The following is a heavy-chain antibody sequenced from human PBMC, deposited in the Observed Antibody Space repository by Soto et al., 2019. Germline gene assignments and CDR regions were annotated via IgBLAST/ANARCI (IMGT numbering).Heavy chain of an antibody. D-gene: IGHD3-22*01. Sequence: QSGGSLRLSCAASGFTFSSYGMHWVRQAPGKGLEWVAVISYDGSNKYYADSVKGRFTISRDNSKNTLYLQMNSLRAEDTAVYYCAKPDLPLTYYYDSSGCCFDYWGQGTLVTVSS. J-gene: IGHJ4*02. V-gene: IGHV3-30*18. CDR1: GFTFSSYG. CDR2: ISYDGSNK. CDR3: AKPDLPLTYYYDSSGCCFDY.